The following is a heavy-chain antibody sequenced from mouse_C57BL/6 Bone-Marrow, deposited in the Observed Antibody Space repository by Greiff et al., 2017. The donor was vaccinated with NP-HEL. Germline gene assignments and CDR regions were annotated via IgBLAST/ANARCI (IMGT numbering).Heavy chain of an antibody. CDR3: VRHYSNYGFAY. J-gene: IGHJ3*01. CDR1: GFSFNTYA. Sequence: EVQGVESGGGLVQPKGSLKLSCAASGFSFNTYAMNWVRQAPGKGLEWVARIRSKSNNYATYYADSVKDRFTISRDDSESMLYLQMNNLTSEDTAMYYCVRHYSNYGFAYWGQGTLVTVSA. V-gene: IGHV10-1*01. D-gene: IGHD2-5*01. CDR2: IRSKSNNYAT.